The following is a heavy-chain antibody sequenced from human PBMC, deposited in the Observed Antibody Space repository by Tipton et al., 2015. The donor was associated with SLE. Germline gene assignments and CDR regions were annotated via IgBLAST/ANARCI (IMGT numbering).Heavy chain of an antibody. V-gene: IGHV4-31*05. D-gene: IGHD3-10*01. CDR3: AGITMVQGVTP. J-gene: IGHJ5*02. Sequence: TLSLTCTVSGGSISSGGYYWSWIRQHPGKGLEWIGYIYYSGSTYYNPSLKSRVTISVDTSKNQFFLRLRSDDTAVYYCAGITMVQGVTPWGQGTLVTVSS. CDR1: GGSISSGGYY. CDR2: IYYSGST.